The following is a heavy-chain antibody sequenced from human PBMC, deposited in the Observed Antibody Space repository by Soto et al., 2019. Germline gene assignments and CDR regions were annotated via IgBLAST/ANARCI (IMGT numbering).Heavy chain of an antibody. CDR2: INSDGSST. D-gene: IGHD5-12*01. V-gene: IGHV3-74*01. Sequence: EVQLVESGGGLVQPGGSLRLSCAASGFTFSSYWMHWVRQAPGKGLVWVSRINSDGSSTSYADSVKGRFTISRDNAKNTLYLKMNSLRAEDTAVYYCASSFMVARVGYWGQGTLVTVSS. CDR3: ASSFMVARVGY. CDR1: GFTFSSYW. J-gene: IGHJ4*02.